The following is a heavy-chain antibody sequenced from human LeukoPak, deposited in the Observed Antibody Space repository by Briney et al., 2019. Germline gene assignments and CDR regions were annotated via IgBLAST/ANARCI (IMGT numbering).Heavy chain of an antibody. CDR1: GYSISSGYY. CDR3: ARYDSRGSASTRFDY. J-gene: IGHJ4*02. Sequence: SETLSLTCAVSGYSISSGYYWGWIRQPPGKGLEWIGRIYGTGSTSYNPSLMNRVTMSVDTFKNHFSLKLTSVTAADTAVYYCARYDSRGSASTRFDYWGQGILVTISS. CDR2: IYGTGST. V-gene: IGHV4-38-2*01. D-gene: IGHD3-16*01.